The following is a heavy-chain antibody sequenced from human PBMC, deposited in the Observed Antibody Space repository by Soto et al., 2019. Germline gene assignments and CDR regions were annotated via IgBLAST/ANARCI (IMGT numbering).Heavy chain of an antibody. Sequence: ASVKLSFKASGGTFSRNAISWVRQAPGQGLEWMGEIIPIFATPNYAQKFQGRVTITADESTSTAYLELNSLTSEDTAVYYCDYCSSTTCYGGIDVWGQGTSVTVSS. J-gene: IGHJ6*02. CDR2: IIPIFATP. CDR1: GGTFSRNA. CDR3: DYCSSTTCYGGIDV. V-gene: IGHV1-69*13. D-gene: IGHD2-2*01.